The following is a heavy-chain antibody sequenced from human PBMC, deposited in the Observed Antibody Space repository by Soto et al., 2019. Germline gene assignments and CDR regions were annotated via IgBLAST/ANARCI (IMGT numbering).Heavy chain of an antibody. CDR3: ARGGLEPFDH. D-gene: IGHD1-1*01. CDR2: ISDYGRI. Sequence: SLRLSCAASGFTFGNYWMHWVRQAPGKGLVWVSRISDYGRINYADAVKARFIISRDEVRSELYLQLNDLSVEDTPTYYCARGGLEPFDHWGQGAMVTVYS. V-gene: IGHV3-74*01. J-gene: IGHJ4*02. CDR1: GFTFGNYW.